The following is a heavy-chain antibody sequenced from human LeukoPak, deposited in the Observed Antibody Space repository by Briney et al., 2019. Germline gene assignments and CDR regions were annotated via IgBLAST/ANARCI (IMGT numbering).Heavy chain of an antibody. CDR3: AAVLLWFGELSDDAFDI. Sequence: SETLSLTCTVSGFSISSGYYWGWIRQPPGKGLEWIGSIYHSGSTYYNPSLKSRVTISVDTSKNQFSLKLSSVTAADTALYYCAAVLLWFGELSDDAFDIWGQGTTVTVSS. J-gene: IGHJ3*02. V-gene: IGHV4-38-2*02. CDR1: GFSISSGYY. CDR2: IYHSGST. D-gene: IGHD3-10*01.